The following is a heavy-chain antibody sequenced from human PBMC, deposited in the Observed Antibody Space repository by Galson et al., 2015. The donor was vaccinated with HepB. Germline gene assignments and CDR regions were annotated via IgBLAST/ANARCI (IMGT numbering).Heavy chain of an antibody. CDR2: IYYSGST. CDR1: GGSISSYY. D-gene: IGHD3-9*01. V-gene: IGHV4-59*01. J-gene: IGHJ5*02. CDR3: ARLLRYFDWTPGGWFDP. Sequence: LSLTCTVSGGSISSYYWSRIRQPPGKGLEWIGYIYYSGSTNYNPSLKSRVTISVDTSKNQFSLKLSSVTAADTAVYYCARLLRYFDWTPGGWFDPWGQGTLVTVSS.